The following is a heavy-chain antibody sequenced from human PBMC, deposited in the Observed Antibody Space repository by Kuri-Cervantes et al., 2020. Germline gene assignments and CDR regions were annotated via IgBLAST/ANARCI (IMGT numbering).Heavy chain of an antibody. CDR3: ARHSKMGYSYYNMDV. J-gene: IGHJ6*02. D-gene: IGHD2/OR15-2a*01. CDR1: GGSISSGVYY. V-gene: IGHV4-30-4*01. CDR2: IYYSGST. Sequence: LRLSCTFSGGSISSGVYYWSWIRQPPGKGLEWIGYIYYSGSTYYNPSLKSRVTMSVDMSKNQFSLRLTSVTAADTALFYCARHSKMGYSYYNMDVWGQGTTVTVSS.